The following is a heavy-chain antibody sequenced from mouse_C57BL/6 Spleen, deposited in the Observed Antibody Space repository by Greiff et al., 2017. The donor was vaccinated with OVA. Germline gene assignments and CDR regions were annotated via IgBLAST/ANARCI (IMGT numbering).Heavy chain of an antibody. Sequence: VQLQQPGAELVMPGASVKLSCKASGYTFTSYWMHWVKQRPGQGLEWIGEIDPSDSSPNYNQKFNGKSTLTVDQSSSTAYMQLSSLTSEDSAVYYCARGKDYAMDYWGQGTSVTVSA. CDR1: GYTFTSYW. CDR2: IDPSDSSP. D-gene: IGHD1-3*01. J-gene: IGHJ4*01. CDR3: ARGKDYAMDY. V-gene: IGHV1-69*01.